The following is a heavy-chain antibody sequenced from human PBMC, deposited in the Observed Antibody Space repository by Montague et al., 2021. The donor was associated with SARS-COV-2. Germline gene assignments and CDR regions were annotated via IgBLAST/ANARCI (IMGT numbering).Heavy chain of an antibody. V-gene: IGHV2-70*11. D-gene: IGHD6-13*01. CDR3: ARMRIAAVGSPFDI. Sequence: PALVKPTQTLTLTCTFSGFSLSTSGMCVSWIRQPPGKALEWLARIDWDDDKYYSTSLKTRLTISKDTSKNQVVLTMTNMDPVDTATYYCARMRIAAVGSPFDIWGQGTMVTVSS. J-gene: IGHJ3*02. CDR2: IDWDDDK. CDR1: GFSLSTSGMC.